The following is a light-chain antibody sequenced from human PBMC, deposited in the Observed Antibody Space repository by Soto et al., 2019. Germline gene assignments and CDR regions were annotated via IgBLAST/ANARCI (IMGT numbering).Light chain of an antibody. CDR3: QQYDNLPRT. Sequence: DIQMTQSPSSLSASVGDRVTITCQASQDISNYLNWYQQKPGKAPKLLIYDASNFETGVPSRFSGSGSETDFTFTISSLQPEDIATYYCQQYDNLPRTFGQGTKVEIK. CDR1: QDISNY. CDR2: DAS. J-gene: IGKJ1*01. V-gene: IGKV1-33*01.